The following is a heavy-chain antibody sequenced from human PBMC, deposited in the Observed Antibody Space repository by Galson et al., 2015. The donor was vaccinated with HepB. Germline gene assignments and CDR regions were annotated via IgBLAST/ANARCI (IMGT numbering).Heavy chain of an antibody. J-gene: IGHJ6*02. Sequence: SVKVSCKASGYTFTSYDINWVRQATGQGLEWMGWMNPNSGNTGYAQKFQGRVTMTRNTSISTAYMELSSLRSEDTAVYYCARVGSTTYYDFWSGYYTGYYYYYGMDVWGQGTTVTVSS. V-gene: IGHV1-8*01. D-gene: IGHD3-3*01. CDR3: ARVGSTTYYDFWSGYYTGYYYYYGMDV. CDR1: GYTFTSYD. CDR2: MNPNSGNT.